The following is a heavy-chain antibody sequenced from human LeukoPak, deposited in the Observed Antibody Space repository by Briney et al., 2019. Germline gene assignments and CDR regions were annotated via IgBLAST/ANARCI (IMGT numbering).Heavy chain of an antibody. CDR1: GYTFTGYY. D-gene: IGHD4/OR15-4a*01. CDR2: INPNSSGT. Sequence: ASVKVSCKASGYTFTGYYMHWVRQAPGQGLEWMGWINPNSSGTNYAQKFQGRVTMTRDTSISTAYMELSRLRSDDTAVYYCAREFPRARAFDYWGQGTLVTVSS. V-gene: IGHV1-2*02. J-gene: IGHJ4*02. CDR3: AREFPRARAFDY.